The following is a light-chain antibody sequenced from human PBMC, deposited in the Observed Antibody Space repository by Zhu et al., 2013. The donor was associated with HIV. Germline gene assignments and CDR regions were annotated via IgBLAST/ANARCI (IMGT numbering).Light chain of an antibody. V-gene: IGKV1-9*01. CDR3: QQLKTYPRS. CDR1: QRISTF. J-gene: IGKJ2*01. CDR2: AAS. Sequence: DIQMTQSPSFLSASVGDRVTITCRASQRISTFLAWYQHEPGKAPRLLIYAASTLQTGVPSRFSGSGSGTEFTLTISSLQPEDFATYYCQQLKTYPRSFGQGTKVEI.